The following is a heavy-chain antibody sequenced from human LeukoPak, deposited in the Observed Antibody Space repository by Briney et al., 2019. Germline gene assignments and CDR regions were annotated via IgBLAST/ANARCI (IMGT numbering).Heavy chain of an antibody. CDR2: LSSSGSS. V-gene: IGHV4-4*07. Sequence: KASETLSLTCSVSGASITSYYWSWIRQSAGKGLEWIGRLSSSGSSIHNPSLKSRLTMSVDTSKNQISLKLSSVTAADTAVYYCARETSQKGAHYMDVWGKGTTVTISS. J-gene: IGHJ6*03. CDR3: ARETSQKGAHYMDV. CDR1: GASITSYY. D-gene: IGHD3-16*01.